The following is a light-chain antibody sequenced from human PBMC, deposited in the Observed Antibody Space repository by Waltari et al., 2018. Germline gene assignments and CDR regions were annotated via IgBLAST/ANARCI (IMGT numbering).Light chain of an antibody. CDR1: QRVLYSSNNKNY. Sequence: DIVMTQSPDSLAVSLGERATINCKSSQRVLYSSNNKNYLAWYQQKPGQPPKLLIYWASTRESGVPDRFSGSGSGTDFTLTIGSLQAEDVAGYYCQQYYSTPRTFGQGTRLEIK. CDR3: QQYYSTPRT. CDR2: WAS. J-gene: IGKJ5*01. V-gene: IGKV4-1*01.